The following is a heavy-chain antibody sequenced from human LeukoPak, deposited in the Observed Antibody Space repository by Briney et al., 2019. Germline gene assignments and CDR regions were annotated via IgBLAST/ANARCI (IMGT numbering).Heavy chain of an antibody. CDR2: INHSGST. D-gene: IGHD6-6*01. V-gene: IGHV4-34*01. Sequence: SETLSLTCAVYGGFFSGYYWSCIRQPPGKGLEWIGEINHSGSTNYNPSLKSRVTISVDTSKNQFSLKLSSVTAPATAVCYCARGGIAARPPDYWGQGTLVTVSS. CDR1: GGFFSGYY. CDR3: ARGGIAARPPDY. J-gene: IGHJ4*02.